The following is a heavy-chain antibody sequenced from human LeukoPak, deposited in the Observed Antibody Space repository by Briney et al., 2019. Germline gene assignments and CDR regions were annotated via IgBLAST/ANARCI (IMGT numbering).Heavy chain of an antibody. Sequence: PSETLSLTCTVSGGSISSYYWSWIRQPPGKGLEWIRFIYYSGSTNYNPSLKSRVTISVDTSKNQFSLKLSSVTAADTAVYYCARQVRHCSGGSCYFNNWFDPWGQGTLVTVSS. V-gene: IGHV4-59*01. CDR1: GGSISSYY. CDR2: IYYSGST. J-gene: IGHJ5*02. D-gene: IGHD2-15*01. CDR3: ARQVRHCSGGSCYFNNWFDP.